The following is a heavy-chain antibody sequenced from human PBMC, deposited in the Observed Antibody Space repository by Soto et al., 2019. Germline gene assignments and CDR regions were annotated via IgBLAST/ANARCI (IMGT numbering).Heavy chain of an antibody. CDR1: GFTFSSYG. J-gene: IGHJ4*02. CDR3: AKDRDGYFDY. Sequence: VGSLRLSCAASGFTFSSYGMHWVRQAPGKGLEWVAVISYDGSNKYYADSVKGRFTISRDNSKNTLYLQMNSLRAEDTAVYYCAKDRDGYFDYWGQGTLVTVSS. V-gene: IGHV3-30*18. CDR2: ISYDGSNK.